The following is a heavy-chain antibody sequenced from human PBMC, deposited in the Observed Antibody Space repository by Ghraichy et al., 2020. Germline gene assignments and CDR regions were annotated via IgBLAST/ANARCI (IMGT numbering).Heavy chain of an antibody. CDR1: GFTFSNYA. Sequence: GGSLRLSCAASGFTFSNYAMSWVRQAPGKGLEWVSSITDGGGGTDYADSVKGRFTISRDNSKKTLYLQMNSLRAEDTAVYYCAKDDYGSGSYYTLSFDYWGKGTLVTVCS. J-gene: IGHJ4*02. CDR3: AKDDYGSGSYYTLSFDY. V-gene: IGHV3-23*01. D-gene: IGHD3-10*01. CDR2: ITDGGGGT.